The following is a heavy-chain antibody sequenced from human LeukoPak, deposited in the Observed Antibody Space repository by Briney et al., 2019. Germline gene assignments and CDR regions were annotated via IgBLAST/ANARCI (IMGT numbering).Heavy chain of an antibody. CDR2: VYYSGST. D-gene: IGHD6-13*01. V-gene: IGHV4-59*13. CDR1: GGSINTYY. CDR3: ASERYGHSTSWYEH. J-gene: IGHJ5*02. Sequence: PSETLSLTCTVSGGSINTYYWSWIRQPPGKGLEWIGYVYYSGSTNYNPSLKSRVIISVDTSKNQFFLNLNSVTAADTAVYYCASERYGHSTSWYEHWGQGTLVTVSS.